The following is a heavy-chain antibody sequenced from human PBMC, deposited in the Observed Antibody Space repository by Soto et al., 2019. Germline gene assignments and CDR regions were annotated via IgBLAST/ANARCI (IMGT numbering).Heavy chain of an antibody. J-gene: IGHJ6*02. CDR1: GFTFSSYW. V-gene: IGHV3-74*01. CDR3: AKNYGSGSYYNAQRFYYYYYGMDV. Sequence: GGSLRLSCAASGFTFSSYWIHWVRQAPGKGLVWVSRINGDGSSTTYADSVKGRFTISRDNAKNTLYLQMNSLRAEDTAVYYCAKNYGSGSYYNAQRFYYYYYGMDVWGQGTTVTVSS. CDR2: INGDGSST. D-gene: IGHD3-10*01.